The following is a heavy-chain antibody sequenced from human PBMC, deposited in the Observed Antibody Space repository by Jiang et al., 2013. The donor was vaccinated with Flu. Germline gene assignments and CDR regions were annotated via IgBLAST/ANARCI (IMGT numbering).Heavy chain of an antibody. J-gene: IGHJ3*02. CDR2: IIPIFGTA. D-gene: IGHD6-13*01. V-gene: IGHV1-69*01. CDR3: ARAGVEEIGYSSSWDAFDI. Sequence: WVRQAPGQGLEWMGGIIPIFGTANYAQKFQGRVTITADESTSTAYMELSSLRSEDTAVYYCARAGVEEIGYSSSWDAFDIWGQGTMVTVSS.